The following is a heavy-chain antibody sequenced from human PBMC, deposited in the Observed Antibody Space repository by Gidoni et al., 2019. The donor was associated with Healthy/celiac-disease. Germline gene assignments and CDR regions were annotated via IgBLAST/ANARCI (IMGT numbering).Heavy chain of an antibody. CDR2: ISYDGSNK. CDR1: GFTFSSYG. D-gene: IGHD5-18*01. V-gene: IGHV3-30*18. CDR3: AKEKDTAMVLDI. Sequence: QVQLLESGGGVVQPGRSLRLPCAASGFTFSSYGMHWVRQAPGKGLEWVAVISYDGSNKYYADSVKGRFTISRDNSKNTLYLQMNSLRAEDTAVYYCAKEKDTAMVLDIWGQGTMVTVSS. J-gene: IGHJ3*02.